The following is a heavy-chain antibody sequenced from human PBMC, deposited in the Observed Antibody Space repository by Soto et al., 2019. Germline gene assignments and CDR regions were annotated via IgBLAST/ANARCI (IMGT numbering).Heavy chain of an antibody. V-gene: IGHV4-34*01. Sequence: SETLSLTCAVYGGSFSGYYWSWSRQPPGKGLEWIVEINHSGSTNYSPSLKSRVTISVDTSKNQFSLKLSYVTAADTAVYYCARVTMYYDFWSGYYDYYYYGMDVWGQGTTVTVS. J-gene: IGHJ6*02. CDR2: INHSGST. CDR3: ARVTMYYDFWSGYYDYYYYGMDV. CDR1: GGSFSGYY. D-gene: IGHD3-3*01.